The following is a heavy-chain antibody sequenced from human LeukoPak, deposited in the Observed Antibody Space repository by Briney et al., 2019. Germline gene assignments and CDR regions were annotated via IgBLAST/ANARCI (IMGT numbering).Heavy chain of an antibody. D-gene: IGHD4-23*01. CDR3: ARGLGLRWQYFDY. CDR1: GGSFSGYY. V-gene: IGHV4-34*01. J-gene: IGHJ4*02. CDR2: INHSGST. Sequence: ASETLSLTCAVYGGSFSGYYWSWIRQPPGKWLEWIGEINHSGSTNYNPSLKSRVTISVDTSKNQFSLKLSSVTAAGTAVYYCARGLGLRWQYFDYWGQGTLVTVSS.